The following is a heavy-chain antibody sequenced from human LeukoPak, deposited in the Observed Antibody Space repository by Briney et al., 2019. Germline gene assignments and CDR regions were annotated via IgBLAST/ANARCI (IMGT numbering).Heavy chain of an antibody. J-gene: IGHJ6*03. D-gene: IGHD3-3*01. CDR3: VRQSRIFGVTRPGYMDV. CDR1: GGSINTNTFF. CDR2: VFYSGNT. Sequence: SETLSLTCGVSGGSINTNTFFWGWIRQPPGKGLEWIGNVFYSGNTMYNPSLKSRVTMSIDTSKSQFSLSLSSVTAADTAMYWCVRQSRIFGVTRPGYMDVWGKGIMVSVSS. V-gene: IGHV4-39*01.